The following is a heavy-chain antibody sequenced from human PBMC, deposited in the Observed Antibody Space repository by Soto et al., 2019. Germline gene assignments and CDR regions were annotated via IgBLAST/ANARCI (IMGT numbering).Heavy chain of an antibody. D-gene: IGHD1-26*01. CDR3: ALDQRSYGGDEAFDF. Sequence: EEQLVESGGGLAQPGRSLRLSCAASGFNFDDYAMYWVRQAPGRGLEWVSGINWDNNRIAYTDSVRGRFTISRDNAKSPLYLLMSSLSPEETALYYCALDQRSYGGDEAFDFGGQGTMVTVS. CDR2: INWDNNRI. CDR1: GFNFDDYA. J-gene: IGHJ3*01. V-gene: IGHV3-9*01.